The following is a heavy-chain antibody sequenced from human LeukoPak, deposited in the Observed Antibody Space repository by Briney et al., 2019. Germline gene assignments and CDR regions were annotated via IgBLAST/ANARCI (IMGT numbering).Heavy chain of an antibody. D-gene: IGHD3-22*01. CDR1: GGSISTYY. Sequence: KPSETLSLTCTVSGGSISTYYWTWIRQPPGKGLEWIGYIYYSGSTNYNPSLTGRVTISVDTSKNQFSLKLSSVTAAGTAVYYCAREYNYYDSSGWDAFEIWGQGTMVAVSS. CDR3: AREYNYYDSSGWDAFEI. V-gene: IGHV4-59*01. J-gene: IGHJ3*02. CDR2: IYYSGST.